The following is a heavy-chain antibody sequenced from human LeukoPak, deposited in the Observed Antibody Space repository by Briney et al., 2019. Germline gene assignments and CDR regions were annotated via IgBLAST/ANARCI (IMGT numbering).Heavy chain of an antibody. CDR1: GYTFTSYG. CDR2: ISPYNGNT. V-gene: IGHV1-18*01. CDR3: ARGGFLDLLPPGY. J-gene: IGHJ4*02. D-gene: IGHD3-3*01. Sequence: ASVTVSCKASGYTFTSYGISWVRRAPGQGLEWMGWISPYNGNTNYAQNLRGRVTMTTDTSTSTAYMELRSLRSDDTAVYYCARGGFLDLLPPGYWGQGTLVTVSS.